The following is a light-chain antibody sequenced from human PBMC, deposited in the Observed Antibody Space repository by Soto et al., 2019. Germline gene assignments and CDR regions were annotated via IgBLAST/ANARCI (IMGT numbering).Light chain of an antibody. CDR2: DAS. J-gene: IGKJ1*01. V-gene: IGKV3-15*01. CDR3: QQYNNWRT. Sequence: EIMMTQSPATLSVSPGERATLSCRASQSVKSSLAWYQLRPGQAPRLLIYDASSRATGIPARFSGSGSGTDFTLTISSLQAEDFAVYYCQQYNNWRTFGQGTKVDIK. CDR1: QSVKSS.